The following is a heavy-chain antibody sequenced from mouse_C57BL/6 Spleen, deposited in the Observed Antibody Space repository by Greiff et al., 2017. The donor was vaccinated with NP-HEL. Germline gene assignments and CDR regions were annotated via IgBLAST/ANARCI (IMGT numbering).Heavy chain of an antibody. Sequence: EVKLEESGGGLVKPGGSLKLSCAASGFTFSSYAMSWVRQTPEKRLEWVATISDGGSYTYYPDNVKGRFTISRDNAKNNLYLQMSHLKSEDTAMYYCARGMGNAMDYWGQGTSVTVSS. J-gene: IGHJ4*01. V-gene: IGHV5-4*03. CDR3: ARGMGNAMDY. CDR1: GFTFSSYA. CDR2: ISDGGSYT. D-gene: IGHD2-3*01.